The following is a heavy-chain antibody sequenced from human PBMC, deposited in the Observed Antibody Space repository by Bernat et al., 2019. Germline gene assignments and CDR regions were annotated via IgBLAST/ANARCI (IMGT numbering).Heavy chain of an antibody. J-gene: IGHJ3*02. CDR1: GFTVSSTY. CDR3: TRRGYNYGWGASDI. Sequence: EVRLVETGGGLIQPGGSLRLSCVASGFTVSSTYMNWVRQAPGKGLEWVSIISRGGDTFYADSVKGRFTISRDNSKDTLYLQMKSLRPEDTAVYYCTRRGYNYGWGASDIWGQGTMVTVSS. V-gene: IGHV3-53*05. CDR2: ISRGGDT. D-gene: IGHD5-18*01.